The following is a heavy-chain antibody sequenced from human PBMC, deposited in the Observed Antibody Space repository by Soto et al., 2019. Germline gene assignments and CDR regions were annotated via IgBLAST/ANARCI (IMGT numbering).Heavy chain of an antibody. CDR1: GGSISSGDYY. CDR2: IYYSGST. D-gene: IGHD3-10*01. V-gene: IGHV4-30-4*01. J-gene: IGHJ4*02. Sequence: PSETLSLTCTVSGGSISSGDYYWSWIRQPPGKGLEWIGNIYYSGSTYYNPSLKSRVTISIDTSKNQFSLKLSSVTAADTAVYYCASRKSSPYFDYWGQGTLDTVSS. CDR3: ASRKSSPYFDY.